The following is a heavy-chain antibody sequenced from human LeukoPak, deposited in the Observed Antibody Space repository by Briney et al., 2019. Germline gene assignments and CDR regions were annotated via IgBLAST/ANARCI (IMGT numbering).Heavy chain of an antibody. CDR1: GFTFSSYS. CDR3: ARARQWLVNVKDY. V-gene: IGHV3-48*04. Sequence: GGSLRLSCAASGFTFSSYSMNWVRQAPGKGLEWVSYISSSSTIYYADSVKGRFTISRDNAKNTLYLQMNSLRAEDTAVYYCARARQWLVNVKDYWGQGTLVTVSS. CDR2: ISSSSTI. D-gene: IGHD6-19*01. J-gene: IGHJ4*02.